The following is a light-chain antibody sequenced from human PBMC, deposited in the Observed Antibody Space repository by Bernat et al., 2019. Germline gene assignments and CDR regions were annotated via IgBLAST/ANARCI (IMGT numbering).Light chain of an antibody. CDR3: QQLERFPIT. J-gene: IGKJ5*01. CDR2: GAS. CDR1: QVSVTS. V-gene: IGKV1-9*01. Sequence: DVQLTQSPSFLSASVGDRVDITCRASQVSVTSLAWYQKNPGKAPKLLLYGASTLQNGVPSRFSGSGSGTEFTLTIASLQPEDGATYFCQQLERFPITSGQGTRLEIK.